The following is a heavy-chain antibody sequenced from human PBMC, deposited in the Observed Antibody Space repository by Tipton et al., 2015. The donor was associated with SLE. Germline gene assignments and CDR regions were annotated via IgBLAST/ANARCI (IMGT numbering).Heavy chain of an antibody. CDR1: GGSISSGGYY. CDR3: ARRVVGATTNAFDI. J-gene: IGHJ3*02. D-gene: IGHD1-26*01. Sequence: TLSLTCTVSGGSISSGGYYWSWIRQHPGKGLEWIGSIYYSGSTYYNPSLKSRVTISVDTSKNQFSLKLSSVTAADTAVYYCARRVVGATTNAFDIWGQGTMVTVSS. V-gene: IGHV4-39*01. CDR2: IYYSGST.